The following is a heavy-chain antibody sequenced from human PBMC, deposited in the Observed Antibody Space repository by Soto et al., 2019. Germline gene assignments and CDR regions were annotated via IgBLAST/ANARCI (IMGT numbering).Heavy chain of an antibody. Sequence: QVQLVQSGAEVRKPGSSVKVSCKASGGTFSSYAISWVRQAPGQGLEWMGGIIPIFGTANYAQKFQGRVTITADESTSTAYMELSSLRSEDTAVYYSARQSGYYYDSSGYPLTGGMDVWGQGTTVTVSS. D-gene: IGHD3-22*01. CDR1: GGTFSSYA. V-gene: IGHV1-69*01. CDR2: IIPIFGTA. CDR3: ARQSGYYYDSSGYPLTGGMDV. J-gene: IGHJ6*02.